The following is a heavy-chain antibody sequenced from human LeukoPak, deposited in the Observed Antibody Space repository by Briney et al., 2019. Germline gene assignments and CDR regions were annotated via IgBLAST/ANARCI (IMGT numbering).Heavy chain of an antibody. D-gene: IGHD3-10*01. CDR1: GGSISSYY. J-gene: IGHJ4*02. V-gene: IGHV4-59*01. CDR2: IYYSGST. CDR3: ARVARPPTYYYGSGSMAAFDY. Sequence: SETLSLTCTVSGGSISSYYWSWIRQPPGKGLEWIGYIYYSGSTNYNPSLKSRVTISVDTSKNQFSLKLSSVTAADTAVYYCARVARPPTYYYGSGSMAAFDYWGQGTLVTVSS.